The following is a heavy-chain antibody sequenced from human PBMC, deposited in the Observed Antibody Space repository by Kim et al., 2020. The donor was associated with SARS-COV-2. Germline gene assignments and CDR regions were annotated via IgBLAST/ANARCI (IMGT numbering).Heavy chain of an antibody. D-gene: IGHD3-22*01. Sequence: TNFNPSLKSRVTRSWDTSKNQFSLKLSSVTAADTAVYYCARGGSSGYYYGWGQGTLVTVSS. CDR3: ARGGSSGYYYG. V-gene: IGHV4-59*09. J-gene: IGHJ4*02. CDR2: T.